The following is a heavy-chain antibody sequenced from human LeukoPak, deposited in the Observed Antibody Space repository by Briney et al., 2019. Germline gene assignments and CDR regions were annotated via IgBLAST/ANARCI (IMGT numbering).Heavy chain of an antibody. CDR1: GGSISSYY. D-gene: IGHD6-13*01. CDR3: ARAAADRFDY. J-gene: IGHJ4*02. Sequence: SETLSLTCTVSGGSISSYYWSWIRQPPGKGLEWIGYIYYSGSTNYNPSLKSRVTISVDTSKNQFSLKLSSVTAADTAVYYYARAAADRFDYWGQGTLVTVSS. CDR2: IYYSGST. V-gene: IGHV4-59*01.